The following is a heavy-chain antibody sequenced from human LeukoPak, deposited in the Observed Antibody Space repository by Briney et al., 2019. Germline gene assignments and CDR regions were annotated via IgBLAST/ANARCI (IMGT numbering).Heavy chain of an antibody. V-gene: IGHV4-39*01. J-gene: IGHJ5*02. Sequence: SETLSFTCSVSGGSISSSSYYWGWIRQPPGKGLEWIGSIYYSGSTYYNPSLKSRVTISVDTSKNQFSLKLSSVTAADTAVYYCARHDKRWYQLINWFDPWGQGTLVTVSS. CDR2: IYYSGST. CDR1: GGSISSSSYY. CDR3: ARHDKRWYQLINWFDP. D-gene: IGHD2-2*01.